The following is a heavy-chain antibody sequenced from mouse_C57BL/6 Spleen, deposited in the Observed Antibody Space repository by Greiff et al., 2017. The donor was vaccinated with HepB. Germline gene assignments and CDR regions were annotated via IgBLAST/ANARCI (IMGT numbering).Heavy chain of an antibody. D-gene: IGHD2-4*01. V-gene: IGHV1-26*01. Sequence: VQLQQSGPELVKPGASVKISCKASGYTFTDYYMNWVKQSHGKSLEWIGDINPNNGGTSYNQKFKGKATLTVDKSSSTAYMELRSLTSEDSAVYYCASRYDYAWFAYWGQGTLVTVSA. CDR2: INPNNGGT. CDR1: GYTFTDYY. CDR3: ASRYDYAWFAY. J-gene: IGHJ3*01.